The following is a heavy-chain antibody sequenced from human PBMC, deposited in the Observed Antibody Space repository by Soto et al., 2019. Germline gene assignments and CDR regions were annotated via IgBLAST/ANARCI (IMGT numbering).Heavy chain of an antibody. CDR1: GFSLSTSGVG. J-gene: IGHJ4*02. CDR2: IYWDDDK. V-gene: IGHV2-5*02. CDR3: ARMVAATPNFDY. D-gene: IGHD2-15*01. Sequence: QITLKESGPTLVKPTQTLTLTCTFSGFSLSTSGVGVGWIRQPPGQALEWLALIYWDDDKRYSPSLKSRLTIPKDTSKNQVVLTMTNMDPVDTATYYCARMVAATPNFDYWGQGTLVTVSS.